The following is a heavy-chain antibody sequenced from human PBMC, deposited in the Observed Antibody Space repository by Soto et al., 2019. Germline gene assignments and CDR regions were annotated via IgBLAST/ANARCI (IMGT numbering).Heavy chain of an antibody. CDR3: ARGTGIAAAGILTRILDY. Sequence: SETLSLTCAVYGGSFSGYYWSWIRQPPGKGLEWIGEINHSGSTNYNPSLKSRVTISVDTSKNQFSLKLSSVTAADTAVYYCARGTGIAAAGILTRILDYWGQGTLVTVSS. J-gene: IGHJ4*02. CDR2: INHSGST. D-gene: IGHD6-13*01. CDR1: GGSFSGYY. V-gene: IGHV4-34*01.